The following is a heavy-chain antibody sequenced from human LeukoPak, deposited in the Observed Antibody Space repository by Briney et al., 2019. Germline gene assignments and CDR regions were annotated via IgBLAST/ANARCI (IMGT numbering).Heavy chain of an antibody. CDR3: ARVAEAAAFDS. Sequence: GGSLRLSCAASGFTVSSNYMSWVRPAPGKGREWVSSISRNSRYIYYADSMRGRFTISRDNAKNSLYLQMNSLKPEDTAVYYCARVAEAAAFDSWGQGTLVTVSS. V-gene: IGHV3-21*06. CDR2: ISRNSRYI. CDR1: GFTVSSNY. J-gene: IGHJ4*02. D-gene: IGHD6-13*01.